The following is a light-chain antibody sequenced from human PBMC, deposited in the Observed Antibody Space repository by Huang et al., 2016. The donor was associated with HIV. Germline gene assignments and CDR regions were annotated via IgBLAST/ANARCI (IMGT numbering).Light chain of an antibody. Sequence: DIQMTQSPSSLSASVGARVTITCQASQDISNYLNWYQQKPGKAPKLLIYDACNLETGVPSRFSGSGSGTDFTFTISSLQPEDIATYYCQQFDNLALTFGGGTKVQIK. CDR1: QDISNY. V-gene: IGKV1-33*01. CDR2: DAC. J-gene: IGKJ4*01. CDR3: QQFDNLALT.